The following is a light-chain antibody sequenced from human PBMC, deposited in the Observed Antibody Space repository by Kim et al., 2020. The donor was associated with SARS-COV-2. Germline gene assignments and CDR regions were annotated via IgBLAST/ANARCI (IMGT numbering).Light chain of an antibody. CDR3: QQLNSYPLT. CDR1: QGIRSY. Sequence: ASVGDRVTITCRASQGIRSYLAWYQQKPGKAPNLLIYAASTLQSGVPSRFSGSGSRTDFTLTISSLQPEDFATYYCQQLNSYPLTFGGGTKVEIK. V-gene: IGKV1-9*01. CDR2: AAS. J-gene: IGKJ4*01.